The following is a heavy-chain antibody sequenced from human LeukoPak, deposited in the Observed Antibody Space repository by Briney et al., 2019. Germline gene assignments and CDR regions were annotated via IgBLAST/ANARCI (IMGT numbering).Heavy chain of an antibody. CDR1: GFTFSSFG. CDR2: ISMSSSYI. V-gene: IGHV3-21*01. CDR3: ARDRVSVVRGVTALDY. Sequence: NPGGSLRLSCAASGFTFSSFGMTWVRQAPGKGLEWVSSISMSSSYIYYADSVKGRFTISRDNAKNSLYLQMNSLRAEDTAVYYCARDRVSVVRGVTALDYWGQGTLVTVSS. D-gene: IGHD3-10*01. J-gene: IGHJ4*02.